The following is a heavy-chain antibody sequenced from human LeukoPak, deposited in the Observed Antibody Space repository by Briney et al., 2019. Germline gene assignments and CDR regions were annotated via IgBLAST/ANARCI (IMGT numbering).Heavy chain of an antibody. Sequence: SETLSLTCTVSGGSISSYYWSWIRQPPGKGLEWIGYIYYSGSTNYNPSLTGRVTISVDTSKNQFSLKLSSLTAADPAVYCCARGLRRYSSGWYERGAYFDYWGQGTLVTVSS. J-gene: IGHJ4*02. V-gene: IGHV4-59*01. CDR3: ARGLRRYSSGWYERGAYFDY. CDR1: GGSISSYY. D-gene: IGHD6-19*01. CDR2: IYYSGST.